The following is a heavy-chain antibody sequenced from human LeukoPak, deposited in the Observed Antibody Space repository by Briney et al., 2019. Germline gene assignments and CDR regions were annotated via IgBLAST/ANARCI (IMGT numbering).Heavy chain of an antibody. Sequence: PGGALRLSRAAPGVTFSSYAMHWVRQAPGQGAEGGGGISYDGSNKYYADSVKGRFTISRDNSKNTLYLQMNSLRAEDTAVYYCARDGSDYYDSHYFDYWGQGTLVTVSS. J-gene: IGHJ4*02. D-gene: IGHD3-22*01. CDR2: ISYDGSNK. CDR1: GVTFSSYA. CDR3: ARDGSDYYDSHYFDY. V-gene: IGHV3-30-3*01.